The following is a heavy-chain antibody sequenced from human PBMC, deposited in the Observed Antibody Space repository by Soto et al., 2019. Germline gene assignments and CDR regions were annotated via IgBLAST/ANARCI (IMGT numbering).Heavy chain of an antibody. Sequence: QEHLVESGGGVVQPGRSLRLSCAASGFSFGSYSIHWVRQAPGKGLEWVAVVGYDGQRKEYADSVKGRFTISRDNSKATVSLQMNTVAPDDTAVYYCATGHTFQDGSLFDYWGQGTPVTVSS. CDR3: ATGHTFQDGSLFDY. J-gene: IGHJ4*02. CDR2: VGYDGQRK. CDR1: GFSFGSYS. V-gene: IGHV3-30*04. D-gene: IGHD5-12*01.